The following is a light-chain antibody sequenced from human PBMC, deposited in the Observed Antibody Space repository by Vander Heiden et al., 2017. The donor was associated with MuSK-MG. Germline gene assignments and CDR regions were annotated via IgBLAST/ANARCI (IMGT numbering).Light chain of an antibody. V-gene: IGLV2-14*01. J-gene: IGLJ3*02. CDR3: TSYTSSSTLL. Sequence: QSALTQPASVSGSPGQSITISCTGTSSDVGGHNYVSWYQQRPGKAPKLMIYEVSNRPSGVSNRFSGSKSGNTASLTISGLQAEDEADYYCTSYTSSSTLLFGGGTEVTVL. CDR1: SSDVGGHNY. CDR2: EVS.